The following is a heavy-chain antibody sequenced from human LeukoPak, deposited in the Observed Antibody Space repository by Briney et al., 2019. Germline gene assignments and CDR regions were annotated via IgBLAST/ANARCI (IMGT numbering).Heavy chain of an antibody. CDR1: GFTVSSNY. V-gene: IGHV3-66*01. CDR3: ARDSSGWYHWFDS. CDR2: IYSGGST. J-gene: IGHJ5*01. D-gene: IGHD6-19*01. Sequence: GGSLRLSCAASGFTVSSNYMSWVRQAPGKGLEWVSVIYSGGSTYYADSVKGRFTISRDNSKNTLYLQMNSLRAEDTAVYYCARDSSGWYHWFDSWGQGTLVTVSS.